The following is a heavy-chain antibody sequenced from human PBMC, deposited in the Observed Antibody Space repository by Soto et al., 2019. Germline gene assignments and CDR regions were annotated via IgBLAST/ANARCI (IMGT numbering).Heavy chain of an antibody. CDR3: SRVDPGETSPFDH. J-gene: IGHJ4*02. CDR2: INPFDGSR. Sequence: ASVKVSCKASVYIFTSYYLHWVRQAPGQGLEWMGWINPFDGSRMFAQSFQGRVTFTRDTSTSTVYMELSGLRSDDTAVYYCSRVDPGETSPFDHWGQGTLVTVPQ. V-gene: IGHV1-46*03. D-gene: IGHD3-10*01. CDR1: VYIFTSYY.